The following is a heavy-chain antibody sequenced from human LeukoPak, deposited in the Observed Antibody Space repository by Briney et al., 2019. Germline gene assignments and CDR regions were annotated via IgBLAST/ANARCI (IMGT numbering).Heavy chain of an antibody. D-gene: IGHD3-22*01. CDR3: ARDQYYDSSGYYSLWDY. CDR2: ISSSGSTI. J-gene: IGHJ4*02. Sequence: KAGGSLRLSCAASGFTFSDYYMSWIRQAPGKGLEWVSYISSSGSTIYYADSVKGRFTISRDNAKNSLYLQMNSLRAEDTAVYYCARDQYYDSSGYYSLWDYWGQGTLVTVSS. CDR1: GFTFSDYY. V-gene: IGHV3-11*01.